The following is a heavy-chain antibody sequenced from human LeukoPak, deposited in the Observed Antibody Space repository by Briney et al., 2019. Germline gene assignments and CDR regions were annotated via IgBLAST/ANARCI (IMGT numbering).Heavy chain of an antibody. J-gene: IGHJ3*02. D-gene: IGHD2-21*02. V-gene: IGHV1-2*02. CDR3: ASATTYCGADCYPLDAFDI. CDR2: INPNSGGT. CDR1: GYTLTGYY. Sequence: ASVKVSCKASGYTLTGYYMHWVRQAPGQGLEWMGWINPNSGGTNYAQKFLGRITMTRDTSISTAYMELSRLRSDDTAVYYCASATTYCGADCYPLDAFDIWGQGTMVTVSS.